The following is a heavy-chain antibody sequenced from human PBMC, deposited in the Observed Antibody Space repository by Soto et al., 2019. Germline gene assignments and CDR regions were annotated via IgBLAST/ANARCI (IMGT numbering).Heavy chain of an antibody. V-gene: IGHV3-7*01. CDR3: ARERYYYGSGDY. J-gene: IGHJ4*02. CDR1: GFTFSSYW. CDR2: IKEDGSEK. Sequence: EVQVVESGGGLVQPGGSLRLSCAASGFTFSSYWMSWVRQAPGKGLEWVANIKEDGSEKNYVDSVKGQFTISRDNAKNALYLQMNSLRAEDTAVYYCARERYYYGSGDYWGQGTLVTVSP. D-gene: IGHD3-10*01.